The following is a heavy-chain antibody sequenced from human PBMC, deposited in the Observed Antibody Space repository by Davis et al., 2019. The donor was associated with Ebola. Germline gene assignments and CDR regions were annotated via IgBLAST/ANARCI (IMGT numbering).Heavy chain of an antibody. Sequence: SVKVSCKASGNTISTYTIDWVRQAPGQGLEWMGGIIPIFGTTNYAQKFRGRVTITADKSTRIAYMELSILRSEDTAVYYCAKGPSVATAHYFDFWGQGTLVTVSS. J-gene: IGHJ4*02. CDR3: AKGPSVATAHYFDF. CDR1: GNTISTYT. V-gene: IGHV1-69*06. CDR2: IIPIFGTT. D-gene: IGHD2-21*02.